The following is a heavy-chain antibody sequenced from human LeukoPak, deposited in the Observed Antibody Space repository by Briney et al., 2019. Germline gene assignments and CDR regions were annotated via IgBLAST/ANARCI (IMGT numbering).Heavy chain of an antibody. V-gene: IGHV4-4*07. D-gene: IGHD6-13*01. CDR2: IDTSGNT. CDR1: GGSISSYY. J-gene: IGHJ2*01. CDR3: ARVSSSWYQDWYFDL. Sequence: SETLSLTCTVSGGSISSYYWSWIRQPAGKGLEWIGRIDTSGNTNYKPSLKSRVTMSVDTSKKQFSLKLSSVAAADTAVYYCARVSSSWYQDWYFDLWGRGTLVTVSS.